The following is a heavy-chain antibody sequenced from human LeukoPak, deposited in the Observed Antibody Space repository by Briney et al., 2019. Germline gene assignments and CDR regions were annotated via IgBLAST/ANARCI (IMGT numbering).Heavy chain of an antibody. Sequence: PGGSLRLSCAASGFTFSSYSMNWVRQAPGKGLEWVSSISSSSSYIYYADSVKGRFTISRDNAKNSLYLQMNSLRAEDTAVYYCARDFVGSSWYPNWFGPWGQGTLVTVSS. CDR3: ARDFVGSSWYPNWFGP. J-gene: IGHJ5*02. CDR2: ISSSSSYI. D-gene: IGHD6-13*01. V-gene: IGHV3-21*01. CDR1: GFTFSSYS.